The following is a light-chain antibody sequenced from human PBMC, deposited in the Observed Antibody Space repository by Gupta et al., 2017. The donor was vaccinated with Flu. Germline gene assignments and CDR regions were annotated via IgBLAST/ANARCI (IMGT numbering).Light chain of an antibody. CDR3: QQDDSTPIT. Sequence: DLVITPSPVSLAVSLGERATLHCKSSQSVLYSSNNKNYLAWYQQKPGQPPKLLIYWAYTRESGVPDRFSGSGSGTDFTLTISSLQAEDVAVYYCQQDDSTPITFGGGTKVEIK. CDR2: WAY. V-gene: IGKV4-1*01. CDR1: QSVLYSSNNKNY. J-gene: IGKJ4*01.